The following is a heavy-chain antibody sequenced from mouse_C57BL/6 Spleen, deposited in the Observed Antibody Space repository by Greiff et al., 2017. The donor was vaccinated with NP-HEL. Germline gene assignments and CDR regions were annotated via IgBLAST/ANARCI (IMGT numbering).Heavy chain of an antibody. J-gene: IGHJ4*01. CDR2: ISYSGST. Sequence: VQLKESGPGMVKPSQSLSLTCTVTGYSITSGYDWHWIRHFPGNKLEWMGYISYSGSTNYNPSLKSRISITHDTSKNHFFLKLNSVTTEDTATYYCARVYDYDVYAMDYWGQGTSVTVSS. V-gene: IGHV3-1*01. CDR1: GYSITSGYD. CDR3: ARVYDYDVYAMDY. D-gene: IGHD2-4*01.